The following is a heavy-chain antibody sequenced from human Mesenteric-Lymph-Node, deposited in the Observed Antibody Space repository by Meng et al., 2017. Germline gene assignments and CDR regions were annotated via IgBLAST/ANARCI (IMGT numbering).Heavy chain of an antibody. CDR3: ARDPLYCSSTSCYASYYYSYGMDV. CDR1: GYTFTSYG. D-gene: IGHD2-2*01. J-gene: IGHJ6*02. CDR2: INPNSGGT. Sequence: ASVKVSCKASGYTFTSYGLSWVRQAPGQGLEWMGRINPNSGGTNFAQKFQGRVTMTRDTSISTAYMELSRLRSDDTAVYYCARDPLYCSSTSCYASYYYSYGMDVWGQGTTVTVSS. V-gene: IGHV1-2*06.